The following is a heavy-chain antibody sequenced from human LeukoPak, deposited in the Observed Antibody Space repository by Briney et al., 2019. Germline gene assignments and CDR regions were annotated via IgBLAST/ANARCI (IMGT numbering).Heavy chain of an antibody. Sequence: GGSLRLTCAASGFTFSSYETNWVRQAPGKGLEWVSYISSSGSTIYYADSVKGRFTISRDNAKNSLYLQMNSLRAEDTAVYYCAELGITMIGGVWGKGTTVTISS. CDR2: ISSSGSTI. CDR1: GFTFSSYE. J-gene: IGHJ6*04. D-gene: IGHD3-10*02. CDR3: AELGITMIGGV. V-gene: IGHV3-48*03.